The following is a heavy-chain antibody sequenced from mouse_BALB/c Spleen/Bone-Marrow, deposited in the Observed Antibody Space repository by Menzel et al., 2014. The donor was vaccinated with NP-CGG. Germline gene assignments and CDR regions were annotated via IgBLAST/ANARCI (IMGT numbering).Heavy chain of an antibody. J-gene: IGHJ2*01. CDR3: ARHHRYAYYFDY. Sequence: VQLQQSGSVLVRPGASVKLSCKASGYTFTSSWMHWAKQRPGQGLEWIGEIHPNTDNTNYDEKFKGKATLTVDTSSSTAYADLSSLTSEDSAVYCCARHHRYAYYFDYWGQGTTLTVSS. D-gene: IGHD2-14*01. CDR2: IHPNTDNT. V-gene: IGHV1S130*01. CDR1: GYTFTSSW.